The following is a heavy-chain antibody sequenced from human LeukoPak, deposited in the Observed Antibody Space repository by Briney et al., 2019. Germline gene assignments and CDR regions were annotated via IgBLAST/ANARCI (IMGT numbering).Heavy chain of an antibody. D-gene: IGHD4-23*01. CDR2: IRSKAYGGTT. J-gene: IGHJ4*02. CDR1: GFTFGDYA. CDR3: TRFTVVTPTDY. Sequence: GGSLRLSYTASGFTFGDYAMSWVRQAPGKGLEWVGFIRSKAYGGTTEYAASVKGRFTISRDDSKSIAYLQMNSLKTEDTAVYYRTRFTVVTPTDYWGQGTLVTVSS. V-gene: IGHV3-49*04.